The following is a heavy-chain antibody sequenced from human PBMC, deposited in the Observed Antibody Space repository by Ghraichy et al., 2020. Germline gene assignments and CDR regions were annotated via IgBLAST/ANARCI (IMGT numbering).Heavy chain of an antibody. CDR2: IYYSGTT. J-gene: IGHJ4*02. D-gene: IGHD5-18*01. CDR3: ARGYGYFSDCDY. Sequence: SETLSLTCTVSDGSFSNSRYYWGWIRQPPGKGLDWIGNIYYSGTTYNNPSLESPITMSVDLSQNQFSLKLSSVTAADTALYYCARGYGYFSDCDYWGQGALVAVSS. CDR1: DGSFSNSRYY. V-gene: IGHV4-39*01.